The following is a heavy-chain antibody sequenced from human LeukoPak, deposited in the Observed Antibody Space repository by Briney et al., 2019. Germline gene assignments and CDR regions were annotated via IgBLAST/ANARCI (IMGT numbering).Heavy chain of an antibody. CDR1: GGSFSGYY. J-gene: IGHJ4*02. D-gene: IGHD3-16*02. CDR2: INHSGST. Sequence: PSETLSLTCAVYGGSFSGYYWSWIRQPPGKGLEWIGEINHSGSTNYNPSLKSRVTISVDTSKSQFSLKLSSVTAADTAVYYCARRPVDVWGSYRPLQGRPYYFDYWGQGTLVTVSS. CDR3: ARRPVDVWGSYRPLQGRPYYFDY. V-gene: IGHV4-34*01.